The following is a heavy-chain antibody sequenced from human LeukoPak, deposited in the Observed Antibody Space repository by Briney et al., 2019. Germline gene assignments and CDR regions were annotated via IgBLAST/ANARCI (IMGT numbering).Heavy chain of an antibody. CDR1: GFTFSSYW. Sequence: GGSLRLSCAASGFTFSSYWMSWVRQAPGKGLEWVANIKQDGSEKYYVDSVKGRFTISRDNAKNTLYLQMNSLRAEDTAVYYCAKGLRYCSGVTCYKDNYWGQGTLVTVSS. D-gene: IGHD2-15*01. J-gene: IGHJ4*02. V-gene: IGHV3-7*03. CDR2: IKQDGSEK. CDR3: AKGLRYCSGVTCYKDNY.